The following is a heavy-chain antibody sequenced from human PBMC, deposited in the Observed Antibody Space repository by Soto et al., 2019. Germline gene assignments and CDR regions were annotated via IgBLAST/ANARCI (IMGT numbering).Heavy chain of an antibody. Sequence: SGPTLVNPTQTLTLTCSFSGFSLSVYGVRVIWFRQPPGETLEWLALIHWNDDKRYSSYLKSRLTITKGISKNQVVLTLTNLDPLDTGTYFCGHTRDSSGFLTSWGQGILVTVCS. J-gene: IGHJ5*02. CDR3: GHTRDSSGFLTS. CDR1: GFSLSVYGVR. D-gene: IGHD3-22*01. V-gene: IGHV2-5*01. CDR2: IHWNDDK.